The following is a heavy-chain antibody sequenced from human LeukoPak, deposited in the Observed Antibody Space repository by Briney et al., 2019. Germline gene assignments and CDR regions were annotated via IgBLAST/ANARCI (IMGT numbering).Heavy chain of an antibody. CDR2: ISGSGGST. D-gene: IGHD5-24*01. J-gene: IGHJ4*02. CDR1: GFTFSSYA. Sequence: GGSLRLSCAASGFTFSSYAMSWVRQAPGKGLEWVSAISGSGGSTYYADSVKGRFTISRDNSRNTLYLQMNSLRAEDTAVYYCAKGGDGYNSGGYWGQGTLVTVSS. CDR3: AKGGDGYNSGGY. V-gene: IGHV3-23*01.